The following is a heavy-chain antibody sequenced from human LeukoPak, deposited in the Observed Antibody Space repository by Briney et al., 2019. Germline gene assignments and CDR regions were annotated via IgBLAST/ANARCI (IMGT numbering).Heavy chain of an antibody. CDR3: ARYPFDGYNYYFDY. Sequence: SETLSLTCTVSGGSINNYYWSWIRQPPGKGLEWIGYIYYSGSTNYNPSLKSRVTISLDTSKNQFSLKLSSVTAADTAVYYCARYPFDGYNYYFDYWGQGTLVTVSS. V-gene: IGHV4-59*01. D-gene: IGHD5-24*01. J-gene: IGHJ4*02. CDR2: IYYSGST. CDR1: GGSINNYY.